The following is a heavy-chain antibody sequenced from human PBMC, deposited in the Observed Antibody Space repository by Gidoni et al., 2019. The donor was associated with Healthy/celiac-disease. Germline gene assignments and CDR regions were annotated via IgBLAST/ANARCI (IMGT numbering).Heavy chain of an antibody. D-gene: IGHD1-26*01. CDR1: GFSLSTSGMC. V-gene: IGHV2-70*01. J-gene: IGHJ6*02. CDR3: ARIRLEPPLNEGGASEPSYGMDV. CDR2: IDWDDDK. Sequence: QVTLRESGPALVKPTQTLTLTCTFSGFSLSTSGMCVSWIRQPPGKALEWLALIDWDDDKYYSTSLKTRLTISKDTSKNQVVLTMTNMDPVDTATYYCARIRLEPPLNEGGASEPSYGMDVWGQGTTVTVSS.